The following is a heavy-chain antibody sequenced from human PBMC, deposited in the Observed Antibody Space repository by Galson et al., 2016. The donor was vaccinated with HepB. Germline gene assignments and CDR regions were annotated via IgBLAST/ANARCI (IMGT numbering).Heavy chain of an antibody. CDR3: AREFGASWCLIDY. J-gene: IGHJ4*02. D-gene: IGHD4/OR15-4a*01. Sequence: SLRLSCAVSGFTLTASAMNWVRQAPGKGLEWVAYIGATNGAIFYADSVKGRFTISKDNAKDSLFLQMNDLGDDDTAVYYCAREFGASWCLIDYWGQGTLVTVSS. CDR2: IGATNGAI. V-gene: IGHV3-48*02. CDR1: GFTLTASA.